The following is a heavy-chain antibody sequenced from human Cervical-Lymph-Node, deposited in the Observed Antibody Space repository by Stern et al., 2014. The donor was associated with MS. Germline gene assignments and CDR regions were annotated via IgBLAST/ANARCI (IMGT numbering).Heavy chain of an antibody. D-gene: IGHD3-3*01. CDR3: ARRGDYYIMDV. CDR2: ISGSGST. CDR1: RGSISSAIYY. V-gene: IGHV4-31*03. J-gene: IGHJ6*02. Sequence: QVQLQESGPGLVKPSQTLSLTCTVSRGSISSAIYYWSWIRQHPGMGLEWIGYISGSGSTYYNPSLKSRVTISVDMSKSQFSLKLNSVTAADTAVYYCARRGDYYIMDVWGQGTTVTVSS.